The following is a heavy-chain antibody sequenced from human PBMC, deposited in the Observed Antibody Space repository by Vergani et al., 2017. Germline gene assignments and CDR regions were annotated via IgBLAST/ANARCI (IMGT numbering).Heavy chain of an antibody. CDR2: ISPKTGDT. CDR1: ESTFSDYN. CDR3: AHSWNFGRRDWFDS. J-gene: IGHJ5*01. Sequence: QVQLMQSGPVMKKPGESLKVSCQASESTFSDYNIHWVRQAPGQGLQWMGWISPKTGDTDYLQRFQDRVTMTRDASTKTVYLKMTRLTSDDTAIYYCAHSWNFGRRDWFDSWGPGTLVTVSS. V-gene: IGHV1-2*02. D-gene: IGHD1-26*01.